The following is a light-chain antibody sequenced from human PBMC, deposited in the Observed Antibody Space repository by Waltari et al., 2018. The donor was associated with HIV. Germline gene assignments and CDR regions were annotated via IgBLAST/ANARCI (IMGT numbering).Light chain of an antibody. J-gene: IGLJ1*01. Sequence: QSALTQPRSVSGSPGQSVTISCPGPSSAVGGSNYVSCYQQHPGKAPKFMIYDVSKRPSGVPDRFSGSKSGNTASLIISGLQAEDETDYYCCSYGGTYTYYVFGTGTKVTVL. CDR3: CSYGGTYTYYV. CDR2: DVS. V-gene: IGLV2-11*01. CDR1: SSAVGGSNY.